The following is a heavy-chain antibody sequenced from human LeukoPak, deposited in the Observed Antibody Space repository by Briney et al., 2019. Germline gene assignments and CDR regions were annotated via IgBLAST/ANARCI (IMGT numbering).Heavy chain of an antibody. CDR1: GASISSPSYY. Sequence: SETLSLTCTVSGASISSPSYYWAWIRQPAGKALEWIGRIHIGGNTNYNPSLSSRVTISVDTSKSQFSLKLNSVTAADTAVYYCARDDSRGDNYGHYYYYMDVWGKGTTVTVSS. J-gene: IGHJ6*03. D-gene: IGHD5-18*01. CDR2: IHIGGNT. V-gene: IGHV4-61*02. CDR3: ARDDSRGDNYGHYYYYMDV.